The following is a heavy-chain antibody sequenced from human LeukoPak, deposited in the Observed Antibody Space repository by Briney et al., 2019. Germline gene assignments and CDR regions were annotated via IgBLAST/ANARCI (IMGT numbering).Heavy chain of an antibody. CDR1: GYSFTSYW. CDR2: IYPGDSDT. D-gene: IGHD6-13*01. J-gene: IGHJ3*02. Sequence: GESLQISCKGSGYSFTSYWIGWVRQMPGKGLEWMGIIYPGDSDTRYSPSFQGQVTISADKSISTAYLQWSSLKASDTAMYYCARHLMNSWDHDAFDIWGQGTMVTVSS. CDR3: ARHLMNSWDHDAFDI. V-gene: IGHV5-51*01.